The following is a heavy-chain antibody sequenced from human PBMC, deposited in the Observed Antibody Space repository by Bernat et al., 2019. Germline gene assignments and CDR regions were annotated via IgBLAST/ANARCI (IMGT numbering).Heavy chain of an antibody. V-gene: IGHV3-30*18. Sequence: QVQLVESGGGVVQPGRSLRLSCAASGFTFSSYGMHWVRQAPGKGLEWVAVISYDGSNKYYADSVKGRFTISRHNSKNTLYLQMNSLRAEDTAVYYCAQLPGPQYYYDSSGYSDAFDIWGQGTMVTVSS. J-gene: IGHJ3*02. CDR2: ISYDGSNK. CDR1: GFTFSSYG. D-gene: IGHD3-22*01. CDR3: AQLPGPQYYYDSSGYSDAFDI.